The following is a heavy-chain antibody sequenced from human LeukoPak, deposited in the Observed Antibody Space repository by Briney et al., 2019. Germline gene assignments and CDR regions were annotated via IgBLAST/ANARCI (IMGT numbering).Heavy chain of an antibody. CDR1: GGSISSSSYY. CDR2: IYYSGST. V-gene: IGHV4-39*01. Sequence: SETLSLTCTVSGGSISSSSYYWGWIRQPPGKGLEWIGSIYYSGSTYYNPSLKSRVTISVDTSKNQFSLKLSSVTAADTAVYYCARRRAGDSSGWYHRVGPFDIWGQGTMVTVSS. J-gene: IGHJ3*02. CDR3: ARRRAGDSSGWYHRVGPFDI. D-gene: IGHD6-19*01.